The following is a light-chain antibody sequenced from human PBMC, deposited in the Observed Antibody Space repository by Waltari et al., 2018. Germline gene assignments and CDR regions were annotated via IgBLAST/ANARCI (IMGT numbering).Light chain of an antibody. CDR2: DAS. V-gene: IGKV3-20*01. CDR3: QHYGISPRT. CDR1: QSVSKYY. Sequence: VLTQSPDTLSLSPGDRATVSCRASQSVSKYYLAWYQQKPGQSPRLLIYDASTRAAGIPDRFSGSGSGTDFTLTISGLEPQDIAVYYCQHYGISPRTFGQGTKVEMK. J-gene: IGKJ1*01.